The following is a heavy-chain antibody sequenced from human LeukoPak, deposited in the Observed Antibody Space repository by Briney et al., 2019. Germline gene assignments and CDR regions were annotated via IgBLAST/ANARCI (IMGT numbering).Heavy chain of an antibody. CDR2: IYYSGST. CDR3: ARLHTYYDFWSGYSVDY. V-gene: IGHV4-30-4*08. D-gene: IGHD3-3*01. CDR1: GGSISSGGYY. Sequence: SETLSLTCTVSGGSISSGGYYWSWIRQPPGKGLEWIGYIYYSGSTYYNPSLKSRVTISVDTSKNQFSLKLSSVTAADTAVYYCARLHTYYDFWSGYSVDYWGQGTLVTVSS. J-gene: IGHJ4*02.